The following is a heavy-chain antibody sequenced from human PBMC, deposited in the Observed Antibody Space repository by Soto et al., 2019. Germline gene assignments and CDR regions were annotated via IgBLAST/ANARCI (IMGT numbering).Heavy chain of an antibody. V-gene: IGHV1-69*02. J-gene: IGHJ5*02. D-gene: IGHD3-10*01. CDR3: ARGSRGLLWFGESSNWFDP. CDR1: GGTFSSYT. Sequence: GASVKVSCKASGGTFSSYTISWVRQAPGQGLEWMGRIIPILGIANYAQKFQGRVTITADKSTSTAYMELSSLRSEDTAVYYCARGSRGLLWFGESSNWFDPWGQGTLVTVSS. CDR2: IIPILGIA.